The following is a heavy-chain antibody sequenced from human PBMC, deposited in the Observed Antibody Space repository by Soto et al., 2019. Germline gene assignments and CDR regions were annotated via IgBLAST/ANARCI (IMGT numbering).Heavy chain of an antibody. CDR3: ARDLRGYSGYESY. CDR1: GFTFSSYA. CDR2: ISYEGSNK. V-gene: IGHV3-30-3*01. J-gene: IGHJ4*02. D-gene: IGHD5-12*01. Sequence: QVQLVESGGGVVQPGRSLRLSCAASGFTFSSYAMHWVRQAPGKGLEWVAVISYEGSNKYYADSVKGRFTISRDNSKNTLYLQMNSLRAEDTAVYYCARDLRGYSGYESYWGQGTLVTVSS.